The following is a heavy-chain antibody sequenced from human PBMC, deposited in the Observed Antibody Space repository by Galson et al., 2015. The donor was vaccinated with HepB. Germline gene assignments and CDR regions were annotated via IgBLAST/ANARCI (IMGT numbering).Heavy chain of an antibody. Sequence: SVKVSCKASGYTFTSYAISWVRQAPGQGLEWLGWTSAYNGNTDYAQKFQGRVTMTTDTSTSTAYMEVRSLRSDDTAVYYCARVGKRGIGKVGTTGMLFDPWGQGTLVTVSS. D-gene: IGHD1-26*01. CDR3: ARVGKRGIGKVGTTGMLFDP. V-gene: IGHV1-18*01. J-gene: IGHJ5*02. CDR1: GYTFTSYA. CDR2: TSAYNGNT.